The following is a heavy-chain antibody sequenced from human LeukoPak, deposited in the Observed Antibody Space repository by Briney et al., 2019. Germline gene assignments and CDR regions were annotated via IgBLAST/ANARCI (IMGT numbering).Heavy chain of an antibody. Sequence: PSETLSLTCTVSGGSISSYYWSWIRQPPGKGLEWIGYIYYSGSTNYNPSLKSRVTISVDTSKNQFSLKLSSVTAADTAVYYCARGVPYSSSWYGNWFDPWGQGTLVTVSS. CDR1: GGSISSYY. V-gene: IGHV4-59*01. J-gene: IGHJ5*02. D-gene: IGHD6-13*01. CDR3: ARGVPYSSSWYGNWFDP. CDR2: IYYSGST.